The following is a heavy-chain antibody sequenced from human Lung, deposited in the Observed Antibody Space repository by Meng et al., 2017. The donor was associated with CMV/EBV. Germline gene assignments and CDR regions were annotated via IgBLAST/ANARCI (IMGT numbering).Heavy chain of an antibody. CDR2: VDSAGTGT. CDR1: GFTFSRDW. J-gene: IGHJ3*01. V-gene: IGHV3-74*01. Sequence: GESLKISCAASGFTFSRDWMHWVRQAPGKGLMWVARVDSAGTGTSYADSVKGRFTISRDNARNKLYLQMNSLRVEDTAVYYCLLIAGTTEGGVDAFDVWGQGTKVXVSS. CDR3: LLIAGTTEGGVDAFDV. D-gene: IGHD1-26*01.